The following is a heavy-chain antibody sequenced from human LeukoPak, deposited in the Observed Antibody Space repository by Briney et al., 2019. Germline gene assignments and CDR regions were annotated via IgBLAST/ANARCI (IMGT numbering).Heavy chain of an antibody. CDR3: ARVVYLDSSGYRHFDY. J-gene: IGHJ4*02. CDR1: GFTFNTYW. V-gene: IGHV3-74*01. Sequence: GGSLRLSCAASGFTFNTYWLHWVRQAPGKGLVWVSHINNDGSITNYADSVKGRFTISRDNAKNRLYLQMNSLRAEDTAVYYCARVVYLDSSGYRHFDYWGQGTLVTVSS. D-gene: IGHD3-22*01. CDR2: INNDGSIT.